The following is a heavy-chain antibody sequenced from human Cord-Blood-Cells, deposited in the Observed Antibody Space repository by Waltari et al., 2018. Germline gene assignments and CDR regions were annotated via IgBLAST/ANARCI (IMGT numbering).Heavy chain of an antibody. J-gene: IGHJ4*02. V-gene: IGHV1-2*04. CDR1: GYTFTGYY. D-gene: IGHD6-6*01. CDR2: INPNSGGT. CDR3: AGGHSSGLTDGLYYFDY. Sequence: QVQLVQSGAEVTKPVASVKVSCKESGYTFTGYYMHWVRQAPGQGLAWMGRINPNSGGTNYAQKFQGWVTMTRDTSISAAYMELSRLRSDDTAVYYCAGGHSSGLTDGLYYFDYWGQGTLVTGSS.